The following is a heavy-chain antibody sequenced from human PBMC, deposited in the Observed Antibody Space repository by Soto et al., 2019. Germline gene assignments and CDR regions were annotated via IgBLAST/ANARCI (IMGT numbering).Heavy chain of an antibody. CDR1: GITATNGH. J-gene: IGHJ4*02. CDR2: IYSDDNT. CDR3: ARDWNGDKYLDF. Sequence: DVQLVKSGGGLIQPGGSLRLSCAASGITATNGHMSWVRQAPGKGLEWVSVIYSDDNTYYPDSVKGRFTISRDTSKNTVYLQMNSLRAEDTAVYYCARDWNGDKYLDFWDQGSLVNVSS. D-gene: IGHD4-17*01. V-gene: IGHV3-53*01.